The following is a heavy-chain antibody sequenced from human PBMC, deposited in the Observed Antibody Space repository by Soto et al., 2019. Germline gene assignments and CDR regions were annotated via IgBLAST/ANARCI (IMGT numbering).Heavy chain of an antibody. V-gene: IGHV3-23*01. CDR1: GFTFSSYA. CDR3: AKDPDYYDSSGYLDY. D-gene: IGHD3-22*01. J-gene: IGHJ4*02. Sequence: LRLSCAASGFTFSSYAMSWVRQAPGKGLELVSAISGSGGSTYYADSVKGRFTTSRDNSKNTLYLQMNSLRAEDTAVYYCAKDPDYYDSSGYLDYWGQGTLVTVSS. CDR2: ISGSGGST.